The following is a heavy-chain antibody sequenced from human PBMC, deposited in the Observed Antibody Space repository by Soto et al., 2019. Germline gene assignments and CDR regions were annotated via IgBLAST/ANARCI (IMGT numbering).Heavy chain of an antibody. Sequence: PSVKVSCKASGYTLTSYAMHWVRQAPGQRLEWMGWINAGNGNTKYSQKFQGRVTITRDTSASTAYMELSSLRSEDTAVYYCARGLGCGGDCYSQPNPGPPWFDPWGQGTLVTVSS. CDR1: GYTLTSYA. V-gene: IGHV1-3*01. J-gene: IGHJ5*02. D-gene: IGHD2-21*02. CDR2: INAGNGNT. CDR3: ARGLGCGGDCYSQPNPGPPWFDP.